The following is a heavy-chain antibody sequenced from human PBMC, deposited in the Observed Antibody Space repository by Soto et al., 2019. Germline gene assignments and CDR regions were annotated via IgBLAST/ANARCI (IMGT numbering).Heavy chain of an antibody. CDR3: AKDRLAGGFDY. Sequence: DVQLVDSGGGLVQPGGSLRLSCAASGFTFSNYAMSWVRQAPGKGLEWVSLVSATAGTTYYTDSVKGRFTISRANSRHPVYLQMNSLRADDTAVYYCAKDRLAGGFDYWGQGTLVTVSS. CDR2: VSATAGTT. CDR1: GFTFSNYA. V-gene: IGHV3-23*04. D-gene: IGHD3-16*01. J-gene: IGHJ4*02.